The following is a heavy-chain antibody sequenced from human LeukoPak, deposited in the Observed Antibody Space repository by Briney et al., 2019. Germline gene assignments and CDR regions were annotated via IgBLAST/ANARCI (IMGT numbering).Heavy chain of an antibody. J-gene: IGHJ4*02. Sequence: GGSLRLSCAASGFTVSSNYMSWVRQAPGKGLEWVSVIYSGGSTYYADSVKGRFTISRDNSKNTLYLQMNSLRAEDTAVYYCAKDAVDYGSGSYYNPYSDYWGQGTLVTVSS. CDR1: GFTVSSNY. D-gene: IGHD3-10*01. CDR2: IYSGGST. V-gene: IGHV3-53*01. CDR3: AKDAVDYGSGSYYNPYSDY.